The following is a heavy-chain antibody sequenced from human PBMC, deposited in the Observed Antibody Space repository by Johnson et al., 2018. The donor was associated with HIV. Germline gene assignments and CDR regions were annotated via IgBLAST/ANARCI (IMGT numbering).Heavy chain of an antibody. CDR1: GFTFSSYG. CDR3: ARDVTAGNDAFDI. CDR2: IYSGGST. D-gene: IGHD1-1*01. J-gene: IGHJ3*02. V-gene: IGHV3-NL1*01. Sequence: QVQLVESGGGVVQPGGSLRLSCAASGFTFSSYGMHWVRQAPGKGLEWVSVIYSGGSTYYADSVKGRFTISRDNSKNTLYLQMNSLRAEDTAVYYCARDVTAGNDAFDIWGQGTMVTVSS.